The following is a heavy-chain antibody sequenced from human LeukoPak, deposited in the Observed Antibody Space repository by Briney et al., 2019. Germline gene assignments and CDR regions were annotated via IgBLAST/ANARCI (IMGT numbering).Heavy chain of an antibody. CDR3: ARDRHKYNYGSGGYPPY. Sequence: GGSLRLSCAASGFTFSSYSMLWVRQAPGKGLEWVSYISSSSSTIYYADSVKGRFTISRDNAKNSLYLQMNTLRAEDTAVYYCARDRHKYNYGSGGYPPYWGQGTLVTVSS. J-gene: IGHJ4*02. D-gene: IGHD3-22*01. CDR1: GFTFSSYS. V-gene: IGHV3-48*01. CDR2: ISSSSSTI.